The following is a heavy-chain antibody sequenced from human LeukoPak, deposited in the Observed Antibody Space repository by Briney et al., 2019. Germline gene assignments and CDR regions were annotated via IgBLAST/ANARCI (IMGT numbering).Heavy chain of an antibody. D-gene: IGHD2-15*01. CDR1: GFTFSSYA. CDR2: ISYDGNNK. J-gene: IGHJ4*02. Sequence: PGRSLRLSCAASGFTFSSYAMSWVRQAPGKGLEWVAVISYDGNNKYYADSVKGRFTISRDNSKNTLFLQMNSLRAEDTAVYYCAKGVDYCSGGSCPADYWGPGTLVTVSS. CDR3: AKGVDYCSGGSCPADY. V-gene: IGHV3-30*18.